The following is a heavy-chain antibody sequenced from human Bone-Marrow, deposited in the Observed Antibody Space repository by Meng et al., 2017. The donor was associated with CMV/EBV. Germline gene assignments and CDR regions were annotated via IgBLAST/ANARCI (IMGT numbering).Heavy chain of an antibody. CDR3: ARGVQIVVVPAAPGGSWFDP. Sequence: ESLKISCTVSGDSISTYYWSWIRQPPGKGLEWIAYIYYSGSTNYSPSLKSRVTISVDTSKNLFSLKLSSVTAADTAVYYCARGVQIVVVPAAPGGSWFDPWGQGTLVTVSS. D-gene: IGHD2-2*01. J-gene: IGHJ5*02. CDR2: IYYSGST. CDR1: GDSISTYY. V-gene: IGHV4-59*12.